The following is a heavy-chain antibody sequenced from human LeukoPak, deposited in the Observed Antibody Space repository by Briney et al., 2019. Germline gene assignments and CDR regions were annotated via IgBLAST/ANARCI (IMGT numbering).Heavy chain of an antibody. CDR1: GLTFSNYA. J-gene: IGHJ4*02. V-gene: IGHV3-23*01. CDR3: AKDYSDSRVGDVFFEY. CDR2: ITSGFTR. Sequence: PGVSLSLSCAASGLTFSNYAMSWFRQAPGKGLEWVSGITSGFTRHYADSVKGRFTISRDNSKNTFHLQMNSLRAEDTAVYYCAKDYSDSRVGDVFFEYWGQGTLVTVSS. D-gene: IGHD1-26*01.